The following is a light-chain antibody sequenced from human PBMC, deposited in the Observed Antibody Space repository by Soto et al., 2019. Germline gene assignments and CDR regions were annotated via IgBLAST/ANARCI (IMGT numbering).Light chain of an antibody. CDR1: QSISSW. V-gene: IGKV1-5*03. J-gene: IGKJ1*01. Sequence: DIQMTQSPSTLSASVGDRVTITCRASQSISSWLAWYQQKPGKAPKLLIYKASSLESGVPSRFSGSGSGTECTLTISSLQPDDFATYYCQQYNNYPWTFGQGTKVEFK. CDR2: KAS. CDR3: QQYNNYPWT.